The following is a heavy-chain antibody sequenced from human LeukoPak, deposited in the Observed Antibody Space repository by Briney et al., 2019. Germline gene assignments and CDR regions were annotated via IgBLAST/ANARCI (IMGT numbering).Heavy chain of an antibody. D-gene: IGHD3-10*01. CDR3: ARRMGRRFGERYYYYHSMDV. CDR1: GGSISSSSYY. CDR2: INHSGSI. J-gene: IGHJ6*03. Sequence: SETLSLTCTVSGGSISSSSYYWGWIRQPPGKGLEWIGEINHSGSINYNSSLKSRVTISVDTSKNQFSLKLSSVTAADTAVYYCARRMGRRFGERYYYYHSMDVWGKGTTVTISS. V-gene: IGHV4-39*07.